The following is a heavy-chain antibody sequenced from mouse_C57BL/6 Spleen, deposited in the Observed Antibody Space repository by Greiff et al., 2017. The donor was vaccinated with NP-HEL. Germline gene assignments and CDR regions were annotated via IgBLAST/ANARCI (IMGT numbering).Heavy chain of an antibody. CDR1: GYTFTDYN. V-gene: IGHV1-22*01. J-gene: IGHJ2*01. CDR3: AGITTVRYFDY. Sequence: EVQLQQSGPELVKPGASVKMSCKASGYTFTDYNMHWVKQSHGKSLEWIGYINPNNGGTSYNQKFKGKATLTVNKSSSTAYMELRSLTSEDSAVYYGAGITTVRYFDYWGQGTTLTVSS. D-gene: IGHD1-1*01. CDR2: INPNNGGT.